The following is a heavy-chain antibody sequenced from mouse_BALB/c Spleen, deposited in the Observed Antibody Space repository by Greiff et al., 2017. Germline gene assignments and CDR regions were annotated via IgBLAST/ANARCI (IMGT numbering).Heavy chain of an antibody. Sequence: QVQLQQSGAELMKPGASVKISCKATGYTFSSYWIEWVKQRPGHGLEWIGEILPGSGSTNYNEKFKGKATFTADTSSNTAYMQLSSLTSEDSAVYYCARSFITTATGFAYWGQGTLVTVSA. V-gene: IGHV1-9*01. D-gene: IGHD1-2*01. CDR2: ILPGSGST. CDR3: ARSFITTATGFAY. J-gene: IGHJ3*01. CDR1: GYTFSSYW.